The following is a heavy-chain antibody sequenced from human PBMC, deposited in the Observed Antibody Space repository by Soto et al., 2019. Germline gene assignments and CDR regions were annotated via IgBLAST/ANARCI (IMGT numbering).Heavy chain of an antibody. V-gene: IGHV3-23*01. CDR1: GFTFSSYA. CDR3: AKRVHDSSGYYYNYYYGMDV. CDR2: ISGSGGST. Sequence: PGGSLRLSCAASGFTFSSYAMSWVRQAPGKGLEWVSAISGSGGSTYYADSVKGRFTISRDNSKNTLYLQMNSLRAEDTAVYYCAKRVHDSSGYYYNYYYGMDVWGQGTTVTVSS. D-gene: IGHD3-22*01. J-gene: IGHJ6*02.